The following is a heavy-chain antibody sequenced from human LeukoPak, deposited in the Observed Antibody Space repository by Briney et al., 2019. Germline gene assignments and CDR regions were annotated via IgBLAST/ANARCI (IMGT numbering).Heavy chain of an antibody. CDR2: IGGYSLTV. CDR3: AKGQMVRGVTTSYYMDA. J-gene: IGHJ6*03. V-gene: IGHV3-23*01. D-gene: IGHD3-10*01. CDR1: GFTFSSYV. Sequence: GGSLRLSCAASGFTFSSYVMSWVRQAPGKGLEWVSAIGGYSLTVYNAQSLKGRFTVSRDNSKNTLYLQVTDLGVDDTAVYYCAKGQMVRGVTTSYYMDAWGKGTRVTVSS.